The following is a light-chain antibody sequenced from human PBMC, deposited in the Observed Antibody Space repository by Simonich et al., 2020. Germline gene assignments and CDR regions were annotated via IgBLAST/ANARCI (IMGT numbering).Light chain of an antibody. J-gene: IGKJ4*01. CDR3: QQRSNWPLT. CDR2: DAS. V-gene: IGKV3-11*01. Sequence: EIVLTQSPATLSLSPGERATLSCRASQSVSSYLAWYQQKPGQAPRLLIYDASNRATCIPERFSGSGSETDFSLTISSLEPEDFAVYYCQQRSNWPLTFGGGTKVEIK. CDR1: QSVSSY.